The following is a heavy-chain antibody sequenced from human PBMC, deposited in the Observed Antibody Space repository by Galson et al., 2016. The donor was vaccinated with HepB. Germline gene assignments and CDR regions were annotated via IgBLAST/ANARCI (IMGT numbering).Heavy chain of an antibody. Sequence: CAISGDSVSSNSVAWNWIRQSPSRGLEWLVRTYYRSKWYTGYAPSFSSRIALSPDTSKNQFALQLNSVTPEDTAVYYCARGGWGDFNWFDPWGQGILVTVSS. V-gene: IGHV6-1*01. D-gene: IGHD2-21*01. J-gene: IGHJ5*02. CDR2: TYYRSKWYT. CDR1: GDSVSSNSVA. CDR3: ARGGWGDFNWFDP.